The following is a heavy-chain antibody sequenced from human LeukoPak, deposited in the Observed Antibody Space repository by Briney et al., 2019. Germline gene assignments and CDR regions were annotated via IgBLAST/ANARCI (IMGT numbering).Heavy chain of an antibody. Sequence: SETLSLTCAVYGGSFSGYYWSWIRQPPGKGLGWIGEINHSGSTNYNPSLKSRVTISVDTSKNQFSLKLSSVTAADTAVYYCARRTARLRSPDGGYYFDYWGQGTLVTVSS. CDR2: INHSGST. CDR3: ARRTARLRSPDGGYYFDY. J-gene: IGHJ4*02. CDR1: GGSFSGYY. V-gene: IGHV4-34*01. D-gene: IGHD3-3*01.